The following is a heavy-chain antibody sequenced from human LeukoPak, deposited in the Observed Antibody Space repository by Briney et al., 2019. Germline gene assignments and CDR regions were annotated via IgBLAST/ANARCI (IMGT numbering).Heavy chain of an antibody. CDR2: INHSGST. CDR3: ARGQGTVTTH. D-gene: IGHD4-17*01. CDR1: GGSFSGYY. V-gene: IGHV4-34*01. Sequence: SETLSLTCAVYGGSFSGYYWSWIRRPPVKGLEWIGEINHSGSTNYNPSLKSRVTISVDTSKNQFSLKLSSVTAADTAVYYCARGQGTVTTHWGQGTLVTVSS. J-gene: IGHJ4*02.